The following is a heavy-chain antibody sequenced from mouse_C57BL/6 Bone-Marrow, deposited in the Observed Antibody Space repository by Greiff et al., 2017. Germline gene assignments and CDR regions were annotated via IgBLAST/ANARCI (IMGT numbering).Heavy chain of an antibody. CDR3: ARGGELLPFAY. CDR2: ISYDGSN. D-gene: IGHD1-1*01. CDR1: GYSITSGYY. J-gene: IGHJ3*01. V-gene: IGHV3-6*01. Sequence: EVKLMESGPGLVKPSQSLSLTCSVTGYSITSGYYWNWIRQFPGNKLEWMGYISYDGSNNYNPSLKNRISITRDTSKNQFFLKLNSVTTEDTATYYCARGGELLPFAYWGQGTLVTVSA.